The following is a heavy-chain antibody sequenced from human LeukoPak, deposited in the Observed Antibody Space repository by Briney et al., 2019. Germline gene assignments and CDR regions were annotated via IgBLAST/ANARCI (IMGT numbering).Heavy chain of an antibody. D-gene: IGHD2-2*01. CDR3: ARKGSTSCEGGFDY. V-gene: IGHV4-34*01. Sequence: KPSETLSLTCAVYGGSFSGYYWSWIRQPPGKGLEWIGEINHSGSTNYNPSLKSRVTISVDTSKNQFSLKLSSVTAADTAVYYCARKGSTSCEGGFDYWGQGTLVTVSS. CDR1: GGSFSGYY. CDR2: INHSGST. J-gene: IGHJ4*02.